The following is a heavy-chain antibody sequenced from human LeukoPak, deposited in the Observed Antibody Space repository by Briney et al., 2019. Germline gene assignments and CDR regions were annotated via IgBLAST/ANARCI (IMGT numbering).Heavy chain of an antibody. Sequence: SDTLPLPCSLSGGPITCSIYHWGWIRQHPGRGLEWIGSMFYSGSTYNNPSIKSRVTTSVDTYKNQSSLRMSSVTAADTAVYFCARHVGYCSGGSCYWGYWGQGTLVTVSS. CDR3: ARHVGYCSGGSCYWGY. J-gene: IGHJ4*02. D-gene: IGHD2-15*01. V-gene: IGHV4-39*01. CDR2: MFYSGST. CDR1: GGPITCSIYH.